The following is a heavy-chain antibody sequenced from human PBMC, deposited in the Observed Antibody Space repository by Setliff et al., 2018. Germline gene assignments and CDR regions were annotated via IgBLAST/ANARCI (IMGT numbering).Heavy chain of an antibody. CDR3: ARGSHYYDSSGYSMASFDI. CDR2: INTGNANT. V-gene: IGHV1-3*04. D-gene: IGHD3-22*01. J-gene: IGHJ3*02. CDR1: GYTFTSYA. Sequence: ASVKVSCKASGYTFTSYAIHWVRQAPGQRPEWMGWINTGNANTKYSQKFQGRVTMTTDTSTSTAYMELRSLRSDDTAVYYCARGSHYYDSSGYSMASFDIWGQGTMVTVSS.